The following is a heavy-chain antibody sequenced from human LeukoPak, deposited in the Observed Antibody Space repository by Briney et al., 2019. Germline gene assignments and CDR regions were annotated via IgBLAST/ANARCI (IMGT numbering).Heavy chain of an antibody. Sequence: ASVKVSCKISGDTLTKLIIHWVRQAPGKGLEWMGGFDPEEGEIIYAQKFQGRVTLTEDASADTAYMELSGLRSEDTAVYYCARDPPREATIWAFDIWGQGTMVTVSS. CDR3: ARDPPREATIWAFDI. V-gene: IGHV1-24*01. J-gene: IGHJ3*02. CDR2: FDPEEGEI. CDR1: GDTLTKLI. D-gene: IGHD2-21*01.